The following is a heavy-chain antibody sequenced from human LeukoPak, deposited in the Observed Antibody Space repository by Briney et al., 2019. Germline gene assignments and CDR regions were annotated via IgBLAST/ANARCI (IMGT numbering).Heavy chain of an antibody. CDR2: INHSGST. D-gene: IGHD7-27*01. J-gene: IGHJ4*02. Sequence: SETLSLTCAVYGGSFSGYYWSWIRQPPGKGLEWIGEINHSGSTNYNPSLKSRVTISVDTSKNQFSLKLSSVTAVDTAVYYCATNWGSIDYWGQGTLATVSS. V-gene: IGHV4-34*01. CDR1: GGSFSGYY. CDR3: ATNWGSIDY.